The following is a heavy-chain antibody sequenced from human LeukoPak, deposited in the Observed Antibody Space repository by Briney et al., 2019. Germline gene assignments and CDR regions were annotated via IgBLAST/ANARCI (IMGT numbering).Heavy chain of an antibody. Sequence: GGSLRLSCAASGFTFSSYSMSWVRQAPGKGLEWVGFIRSKAYGGTTEYAASVKGRFTISRDDSKSIAYPQMNSLKTEDTAVYYCSTQNYDSSGYYFRTRSFDYWGQGTLVTVSS. J-gene: IGHJ4*02. V-gene: IGHV3-49*04. CDR2: IRSKAYGGTT. CDR3: STQNYDSSGYYFRTRSFDY. CDR1: GFTFSSYS. D-gene: IGHD3-22*01.